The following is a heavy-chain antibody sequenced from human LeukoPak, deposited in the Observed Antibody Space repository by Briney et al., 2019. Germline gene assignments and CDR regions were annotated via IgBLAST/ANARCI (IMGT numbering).Heavy chain of an antibody. D-gene: IGHD5-18*01. V-gene: IGHV3-48*02. CDR3: ARPTDSSVDY. CDR2: ISGSGATI. Sequence: GGSLRLSCGASGFTLGSFSMNWVRQAPGKGLEWITYISGSGATIYHADSVKGRFTISRDNAKNSVYLQMNSLREEDTAVYYCARPTDSSVDYWGQGTLVTVSS. CDR1: GFTLGSFS. J-gene: IGHJ4*02.